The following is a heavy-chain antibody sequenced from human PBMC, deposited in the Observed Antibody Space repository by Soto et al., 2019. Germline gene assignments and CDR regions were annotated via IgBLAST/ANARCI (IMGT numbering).Heavy chain of an antibody. D-gene: IGHD6-13*01. Sequence: QVQLVQSGAEVKKPGSSVKVSCKASGGTFSSYAISWVRQAPGQGLEWMGGIIPIFGTANYAQKFQGRVKITADKSTSTAYMGLSSLRYEDTAVYYGARGRYSSSWRPTYYYLGMDVWGQGTTVTVSS. CDR3: ARGRYSSSWRPTYYYLGMDV. J-gene: IGHJ6*02. V-gene: IGHV1-69*06. CDR2: IIPIFGTA. CDR1: GGTFSSYA.